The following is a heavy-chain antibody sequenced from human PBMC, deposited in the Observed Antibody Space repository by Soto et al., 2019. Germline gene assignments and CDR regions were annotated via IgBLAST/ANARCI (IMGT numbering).Heavy chain of an antibody. CDR3: ARGGGVGVAGSAAFDM. Sequence: QLHLVQSGAVVKKPGASVTASCSASGYPVTAYYMHWVRQAPGRGLEWMGGINPATGAAKYTQTFQGRVPMTRDTSTSTGFMELSGLTSEDPAVFYCARGGGVGVAGSAAFDMWGQGTLVTVSS. CDR1: GYPVTAYY. CDR2: INPATGAA. D-gene: IGHD3-3*01. V-gene: IGHV1-2*02. J-gene: IGHJ3*02.